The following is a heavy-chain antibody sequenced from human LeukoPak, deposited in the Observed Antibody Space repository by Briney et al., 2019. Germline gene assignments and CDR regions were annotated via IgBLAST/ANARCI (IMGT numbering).Heavy chain of an antibody. D-gene: IGHD6-19*01. CDR1: GYTLTELS. CDR3: ATAPRQWLVLSVGQTFDY. J-gene: IGHJ4*02. Sequence: ASVKVSCKVSGYTLTELSMHWLRQAAAKRLECMGGFDLDDGETIYAQKFQSRVTMTEDTSTDTAYMELSILRSEDTAVYYCATAPRQWLVLSVGQTFDYWGQGTLVTVSS. CDR2: FDLDDGET. V-gene: IGHV1-24*01.